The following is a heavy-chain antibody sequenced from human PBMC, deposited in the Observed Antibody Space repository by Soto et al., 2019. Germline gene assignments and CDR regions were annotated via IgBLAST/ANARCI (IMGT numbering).Heavy chain of an antibody. D-gene: IGHD1-26*01. V-gene: IGHV3-30*03. CDR3: ARSPYSVSYLAYFDY. CDR2: ISYEGSNK. Sequence: QVQLVESGGGGVQPGRSLRLSCAASGFTFSSYGMHWVRQAPGKGLEWVAVISYEGSNKYYADSVKGRFTISRDNSKDTLYLQMNSLRAEDTAVYYFARSPYSVSYLAYFDYWGQGTLVTVSS. CDR1: GFTFSSYG. J-gene: IGHJ4*02.